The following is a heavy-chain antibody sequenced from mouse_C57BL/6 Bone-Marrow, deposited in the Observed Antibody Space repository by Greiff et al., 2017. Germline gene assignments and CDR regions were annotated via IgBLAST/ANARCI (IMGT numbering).Heavy chain of an antibody. Sequence: VQRVESGPGLVAPSQSLSITCTVSGFSLTSYGVDWVRQSPGKGLEWLGVIWGVGSTNYNSALKSRLSISKDNSKSQVFLKMNSLQTDDTAMYYCASLWSDWYFDVWGTGTTVTVSS. CDR1: GFSLTSYG. CDR2: IWGVGST. V-gene: IGHV2-6*01. J-gene: IGHJ1*03. CDR3: ASLWSDWYFDV. D-gene: IGHD1-1*02.